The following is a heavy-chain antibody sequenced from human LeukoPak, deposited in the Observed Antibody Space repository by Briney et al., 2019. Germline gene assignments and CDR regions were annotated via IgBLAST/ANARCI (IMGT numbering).Heavy chain of an antibody. CDR3: ARSTYDYVWGSSEYDY. CDR1: GYTFTSYD. Sequence: GASVKVPCKASGYTFTSYDINWVRQATGQGLEWMGWMNPNSGNTGYAQKFQGRVTMTRNTSISTAYMELSSLRSEDTAVYYCARSTYDYVWGSSEYDYWGQGTLVTVSS. J-gene: IGHJ4*02. CDR2: MNPNSGNT. V-gene: IGHV1-8*01. D-gene: IGHD3-16*01.